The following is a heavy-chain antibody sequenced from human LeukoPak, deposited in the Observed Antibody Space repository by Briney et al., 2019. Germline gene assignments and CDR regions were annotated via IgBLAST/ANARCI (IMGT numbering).Heavy chain of an antibody. CDR3: AKDISYGSGSYYKSYYYYMDV. Sequence: GRSLRLSCAASGFTFDDYAMHWVRQAPGKGLEWVSGISWNSGSIGYADSVKGRFTISRDNAKNSLYLQMNSLRAEDTALYYCAKDISYGSGSYYKSYYYYMDVWGKGTTVTISS. J-gene: IGHJ6*03. CDR1: GFTFDDYA. CDR2: ISWNSGSI. V-gene: IGHV3-9*01. D-gene: IGHD3-10*01.